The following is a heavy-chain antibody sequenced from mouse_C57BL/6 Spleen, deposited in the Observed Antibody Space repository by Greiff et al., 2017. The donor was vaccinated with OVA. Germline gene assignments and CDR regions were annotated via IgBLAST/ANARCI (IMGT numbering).Heavy chain of an antibody. J-gene: IGHJ3*01. Sequence: VQLQQPGAELARPGSSVKLSCKASGYTFTSYWMHWVKQRPIQGLEWIGNIAPSDSETHYNQKFKDKATLTVDKSSSTAYMQLSSLTSEDSAVYCCAREDGSSYRFAYWGQGTLVTVSA. CDR3: AREDGSSYRFAY. V-gene: IGHV1-52*01. CDR2: IAPSDSET. D-gene: IGHD1-1*01. CDR1: GYTFTSYW.